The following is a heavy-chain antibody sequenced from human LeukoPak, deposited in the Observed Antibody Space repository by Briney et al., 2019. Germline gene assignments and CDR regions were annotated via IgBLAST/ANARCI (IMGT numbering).Heavy chain of an antibody. Sequence: PGGSLRLSCAASGFTFSSYSMNWVRQAPGKGLEWVSSISSTSIYKYYADSVKGRFTISRDNAKDSLFLQMNSLRAEDTAVYYCASRGPYGDYVIWGQGTMVTVSS. CDR3: ASRGPYGDYVI. D-gene: IGHD4-17*01. CDR2: ISSTSIYK. J-gene: IGHJ3*02. CDR1: GFTFSSYS. V-gene: IGHV3-21*04.